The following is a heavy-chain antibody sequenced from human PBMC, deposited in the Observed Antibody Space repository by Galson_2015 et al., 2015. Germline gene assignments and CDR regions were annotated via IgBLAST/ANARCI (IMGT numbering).Heavy chain of an antibody. CDR3: ARGLYDRGGYPDY. CDR2: IWYDGSNK. V-gene: IGHV3-33*01. J-gene: IGHJ4*02. CDR1: GFTFRNFG. Sequence: SLRLSCAASGFTFRNFGMHWVRQAPGKGLEWVAVIWYDGSNKYYVDSVKGRFTISRDNSKNTVYLQMNSLRAEDTAVYYCARGLYDRGGYPDYWGRGTLVTVSS. D-gene: IGHD3-22*01.